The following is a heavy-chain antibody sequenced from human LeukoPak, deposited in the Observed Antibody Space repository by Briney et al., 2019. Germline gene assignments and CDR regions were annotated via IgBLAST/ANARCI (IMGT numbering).Heavy chain of an antibody. Sequence: PSETLSLTCTVSGGSISSGGYYWGWIRQPPGKGLEWIGSIYYSGSTYYNPSLKSRVTISVDTSKNQFSLKLSSVTAADTAVYYCATLASDFWSGYPDDYWGQGTLVTVSS. V-gene: IGHV4-39*01. D-gene: IGHD3-3*01. J-gene: IGHJ4*02. CDR1: GGSISSGGYY. CDR3: ATLASDFWSGYPDDY. CDR2: IYYSGST.